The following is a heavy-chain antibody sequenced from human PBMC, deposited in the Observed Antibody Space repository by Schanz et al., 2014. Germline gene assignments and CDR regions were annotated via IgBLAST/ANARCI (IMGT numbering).Heavy chain of an antibody. V-gene: IGHV3-64*01. CDR3: ARKSLVSAHYDS. CDR1: GFTLSNYA. D-gene: IGHD2-21*01. CDR2: LSANGDST. J-gene: IGHJ4*02. Sequence: EVHLVESGGGLVQPGGSLRLSCAASGFTLSNYAMHWVRQTPDKGLEWVSGLSANGDSTFYSSSVKGRFTISRDISKNTLYLQMGSLRAEDVAVYYCARKSLVSAHYDSWGQGTLVTVSS.